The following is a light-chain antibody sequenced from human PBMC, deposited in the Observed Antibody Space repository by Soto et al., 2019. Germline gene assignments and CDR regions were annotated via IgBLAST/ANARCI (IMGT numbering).Light chain of an antibody. CDR2: DAS. CDR1: QSVDIY. J-gene: IGKJ4*01. Sequence: VLTQSPATLSLSPRERATLSCRASQSVDIYLAWYQQRPGQPPRLLIYDASNRATGIPARFSGSGSGTDFTLTISSLEPEDFAVYYCQQRQHGPPLTFGGGTRVEIK. V-gene: IGKV3-11*01. CDR3: QQRQHGPPLT.